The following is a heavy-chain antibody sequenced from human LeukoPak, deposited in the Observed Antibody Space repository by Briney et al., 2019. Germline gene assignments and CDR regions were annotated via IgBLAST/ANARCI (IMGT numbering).Heavy chain of an antibody. CDR1: GFTFNRHAF. CDR2: IYYSGST. D-gene: IGHD1-14*01. V-gene: IGHV4-39*07. Sequence: PGGSLRLSCTASGFTFNRHAFNWVRQAPGKGLEWIGSIYYSGSTYYNPSLKSRVTISVDTSKNQFSLKLSSVTAADTAVYYCASNPWDWGQGTLVTVSS. CDR3: ASNPWD. J-gene: IGHJ4*02.